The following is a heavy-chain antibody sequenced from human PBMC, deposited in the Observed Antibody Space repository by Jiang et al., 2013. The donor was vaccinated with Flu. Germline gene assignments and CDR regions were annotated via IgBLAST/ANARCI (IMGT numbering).Heavy chain of an antibody. CDR1: GGSINNYY. V-gene: IGHV4-4*07. CDR2: IYSSGRT. CDR3: ARDGGDSSGWYVTFDS. Sequence: SGPGLVKPSETLSLICNVSGGSINNYYWNWIRQPAGKGLEWIGRIYSSGRTNYNPSLKSRVTMSVDTSKKQFSLRLSSVTAADTAVYYCARDGGDSSGWYVTFDSWGQGTLVTVSS. D-gene: IGHD6-19*01. J-gene: IGHJ4*02.